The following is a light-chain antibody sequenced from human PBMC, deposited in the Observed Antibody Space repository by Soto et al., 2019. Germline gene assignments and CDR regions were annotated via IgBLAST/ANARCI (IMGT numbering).Light chain of an antibody. Sequence: DIQMTQSPSTLSASVGDRVTITCRASQSIGSWLAWYQQKPGKAPNLLIYTTASLESGVPSRFSGSGSGTEFTLTISSLQPEDFATYYCQQYSSYSRTFGQGTKLEL. J-gene: IGKJ2*01. CDR2: TTA. V-gene: IGKV1-5*03. CDR1: QSIGSW. CDR3: QQYSSYSRT.